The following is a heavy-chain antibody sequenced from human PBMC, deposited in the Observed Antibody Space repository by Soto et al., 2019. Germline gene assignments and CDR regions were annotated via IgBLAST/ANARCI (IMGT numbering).Heavy chain of an antibody. V-gene: IGHV1-69*08. CDR2: IIPILGIA. Sequence: QVQLVQSGAEVKKPGSSVKVSCKASGGTFSSYTISWVRQAPGQGLEWMGRIIPILGIANYAQKFQGRVTITADKSTSTAYMELSSLRSEDTAVYYCARDNASTWGYYYYYGMDVWGQGTTVTVSS. J-gene: IGHJ6*02. CDR1: GGTFSSYT. D-gene: IGHD7-27*01. CDR3: ARDNASTWGYYYYYGMDV.